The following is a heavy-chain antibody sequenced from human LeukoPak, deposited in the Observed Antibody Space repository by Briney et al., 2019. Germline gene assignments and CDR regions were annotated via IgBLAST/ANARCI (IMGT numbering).Heavy chain of an antibody. CDR3: ARASSSWSIDY. V-gene: IGHV4-34*01. J-gene: IGHJ4*02. D-gene: IGHD6-13*01. Sequence: KPSETLSLTCAAYGGSFSGYYWSWIRQPPGKGLEWIGEINHSGSTNYNPSLKSRVTISVDTSKNQFSLKLSSVTAADTAVYYCARASSSWSIDYWGQGTLVTVSS. CDR2: INHSGST. CDR1: GGSFSGYY.